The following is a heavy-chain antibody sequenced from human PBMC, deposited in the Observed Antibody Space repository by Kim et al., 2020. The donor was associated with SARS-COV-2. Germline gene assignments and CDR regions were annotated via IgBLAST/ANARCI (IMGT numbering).Heavy chain of an antibody. CDR2: ISYDGSNK. V-gene: IGHV3-30*18. Sequence: GGSLRLSCAASGFTFSSYGMHWVRQAPGKGLEWVAVISYDGSNKYYADSVKGRFTISRDNSKNTLYLQMNSLRAEDTAVYYCAKNAPPGQWLVQGGYFDYWGQGTLVTVSS. CDR3: AKNAPPGQWLVQGGYFDY. D-gene: IGHD6-19*01. CDR1: GFTFSSYG. J-gene: IGHJ4*02.